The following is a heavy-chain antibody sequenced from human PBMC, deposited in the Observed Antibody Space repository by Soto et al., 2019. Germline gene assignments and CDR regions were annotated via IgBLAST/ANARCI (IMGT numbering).Heavy chain of an antibody. D-gene: IGHD2-15*01. CDR2: IYHSGRT. V-gene: IGHV4-4*02. J-gene: IGHJ2*01. CDR3: ARYGAVLAATRYWYFDL. CDR1: SGAIGSSNW. Sequence: QVQLQESGPGLVKPSGTLSLTCAVSSGAIGSSNWWSWVRQPPGKGLEWIGEIYHSGRTNYNPSLKSRVTISVDKSKNQFSLKLSSVTAADTAVYYCARYGAVLAATRYWYFDLWGRGTLVTVSS.